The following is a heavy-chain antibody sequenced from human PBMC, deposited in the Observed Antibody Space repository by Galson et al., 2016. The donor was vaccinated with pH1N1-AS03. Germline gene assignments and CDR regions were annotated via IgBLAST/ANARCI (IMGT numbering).Heavy chain of an antibody. CDR3: ARGIRNTKKNVGMDA. V-gene: IGHV1-69*13. CDR1: GGTFNTYS. D-gene: IGHD1-14*01. J-gene: IGHJ6*02. Sequence: SVKVSCKASGGTFNTYSFNWVRQAPGQGLEWMGGIIPVFGTANYAQQFQDRVTITADASRRKAYMEIRSLRSEDSALYFCARGIRNTKKNVGMDAWGQGTAVIVSS. CDR2: IIPVFGTA.